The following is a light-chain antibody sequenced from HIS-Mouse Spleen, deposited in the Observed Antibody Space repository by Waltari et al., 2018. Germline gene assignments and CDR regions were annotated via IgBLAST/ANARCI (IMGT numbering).Light chain of an antibody. CDR3: QVWDSSSDLVV. CDR2: GKN. Sequence: SSELTQDPAVSVALGQTVRITCQGDRLRSYYASWDQQKPGQAPVLVIYGKNNRPSGIPDRFSGSSSGNTASLTISRVEAGDEADYYCQVWDSSSDLVVFGGGTKLTVL. J-gene: IGLJ2*01. V-gene: IGLV3-19*01. CDR1: RLRSYY.